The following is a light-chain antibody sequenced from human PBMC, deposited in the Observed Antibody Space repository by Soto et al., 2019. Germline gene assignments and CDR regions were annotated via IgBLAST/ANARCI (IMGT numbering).Light chain of an antibody. CDR3: QSYDSSLSGWV. CDR2: GNS. CDR1: SSNIGAGYG. J-gene: IGLJ3*02. Sequence: QSVLTQPPSVSGAPGQRVTISCTGSSSNIGAGYGVHWYQQLPGTAPKLLIYGNSNRPSEVPDRFSGSKSGTSASLAITGLQAEDEADYYCQSYDSSLSGWVFGGGTKLTVL. V-gene: IGLV1-40*01.